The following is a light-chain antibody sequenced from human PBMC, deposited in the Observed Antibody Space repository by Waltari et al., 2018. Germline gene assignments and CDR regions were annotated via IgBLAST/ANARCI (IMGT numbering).Light chain of an antibody. J-gene: IGLJ2*01. V-gene: IGLV2-14*01. CDR2: EVR. CDR1: SSDVGGYNH. CDR3: SSYTSSSTPV. Sequence: QSITIPCTGTSSDVGGYNHVSWYQQHPGKAPKLMISEVRHRPSGVSNRFSGSKSGNTASLTISGLQAEDRADYYCSSYTSSSTPVFGGGTKLTVL.